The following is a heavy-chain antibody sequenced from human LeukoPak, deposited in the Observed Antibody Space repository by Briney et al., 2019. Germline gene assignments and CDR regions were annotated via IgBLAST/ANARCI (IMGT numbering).Heavy chain of an antibody. D-gene: IGHD5-12*01. V-gene: IGHV4-34*01. CDR3: ARAGYSGYPLLYYFVY. J-gene: IGHJ4*02. CDR2: INHSGST. CDR1: GGSFSGYY. Sequence: PSETLSLTCAVYGGSFSGYYWSWIRQPPGKGLEWMGEINHSGSTNYKPSLKRRVTISVETTRNPFSLQLSSVPAADTAVYYCARAGYSGYPLLYYFVYWGQGTLVTVSS.